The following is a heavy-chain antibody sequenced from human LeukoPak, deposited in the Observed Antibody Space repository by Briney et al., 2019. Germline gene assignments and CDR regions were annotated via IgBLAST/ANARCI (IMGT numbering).Heavy chain of an antibody. Sequence: ASVKVSCKASGYTFTSYYMHWVQQAPGQGLEWMGIINPSGGSTSYAQKFQGRVTMTRDTSTSTVYMELSSLRSEDTAVYYCARPVGGKNWFDPWGQGTLVTVSS. J-gene: IGHJ5*02. CDR3: ARPVGGKNWFDP. V-gene: IGHV1-46*01. D-gene: IGHD4-23*01. CDR2: INPSGGST. CDR1: GYTFTSYY.